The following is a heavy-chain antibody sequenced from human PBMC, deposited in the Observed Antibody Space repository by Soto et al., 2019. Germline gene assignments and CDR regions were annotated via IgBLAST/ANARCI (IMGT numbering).Heavy chain of an antibody. CDR1: GYTFTSYG. V-gene: IGHV1-18*04. CDR3: ARAADVVVTASTFDY. D-gene: IGHD2-21*02. Sequence: QVQLVQSGAEVKKPGASVKVPCKASGYTFTSYGISWVRQAPGQGLEWMGWISAYNGNTNYAQKLQGRVTMTTDTSTSTAYMELRSLRSDDTAVYYCARAADVVVTASTFDYWGQGTLVTVSS. J-gene: IGHJ4*02. CDR2: ISAYNGNT.